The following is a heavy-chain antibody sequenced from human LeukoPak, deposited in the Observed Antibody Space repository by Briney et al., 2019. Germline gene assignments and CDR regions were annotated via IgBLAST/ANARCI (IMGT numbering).Heavy chain of an antibody. Sequence: GGSLRLSCAASGFTFSSYAMHWVRQAPGKGLEWVAVISYDGSNKYYADSVKGRFTISRDNSKNTLYLQMNSLRAKDTAVYYCARDGALYSNYYYYYGMDVWGQGTTVTVSS. D-gene: IGHD4-11*01. J-gene: IGHJ6*02. CDR3: ARDGALYSNYYYYYGMDV. V-gene: IGHV3-30-3*01. CDR1: GFTFSSYA. CDR2: ISYDGSNK.